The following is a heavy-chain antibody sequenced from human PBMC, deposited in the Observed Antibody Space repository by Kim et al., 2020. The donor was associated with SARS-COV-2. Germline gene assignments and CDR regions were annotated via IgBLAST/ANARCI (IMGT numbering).Heavy chain of an antibody. Sequence: GGSLRLSCAASGFTFSSYAMSWVRQAPGKGLEWVSAISGSGGSTYYADSVKGRFTISRDNSKNTLYLQMNSLRAEDTAAYYCAKGEWFGELLWSFDYWGQGTLVTVSS. V-gene: IGHV3-23*01. CDR1: GFTFSSYA. CDR3: AKGEWFGELLWSFDY. CDR2: ISGSGGST. J-gene: IGHJ4*02. D-gene: IGHD3-10*01.